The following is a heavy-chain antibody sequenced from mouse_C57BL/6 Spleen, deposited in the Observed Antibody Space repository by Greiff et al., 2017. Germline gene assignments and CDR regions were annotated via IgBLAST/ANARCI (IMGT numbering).Heavy chain of an antibody. V-gene: IGHV1-55*01. J-gene: IGHJ3*01. Sequence: QVHVKQPGAELVKPGASVKMSCKASGYTFTSYWITWVKQRPGQGLEWIGDIYPGSGSTNYNEKFKSKATLTVDTSSSTAYMQLSSLTSEDSAVYYCARGGQLSPFAYWGQGTLVTVSA. CDR2: IYPGSGST. D-gene: IGHD3-2*02. CDR1: GYTFTSYW. CDR3: ARGGQLSPFAY.